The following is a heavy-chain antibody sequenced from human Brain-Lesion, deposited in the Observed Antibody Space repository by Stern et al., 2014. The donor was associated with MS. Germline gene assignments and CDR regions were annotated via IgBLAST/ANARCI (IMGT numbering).Heavy chain of an antibody. D-gene: IGHD6-13*01. V-gene: IGHV4-4*02. CDR1: GGSISSSNW. J-gene: IGHJ4*02. Sequence: VQLVESGPGLVKPSGTLSLTCAVSGGSISSSNWWSWVRQSPGKGLEWIGESDHSGSTIYNPSLKSRVTVSVDKSKTRFSLNLGSVTAADTAVYFCARFPASRPHVFDSWGQGTLVTVSS. CDR3: ARFPASRPHVFDS. CDR2: SDHSGST.